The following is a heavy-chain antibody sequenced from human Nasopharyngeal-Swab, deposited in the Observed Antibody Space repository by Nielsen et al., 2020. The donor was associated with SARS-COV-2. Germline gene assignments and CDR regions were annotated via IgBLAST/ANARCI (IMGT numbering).Heavy chain of an antibody. Sequence: SETLSLTCTVPGGPISAYYWSWTRQPPGKGVEWVGYIHYSGATNYNPSLESRVTISLDMSKNQFSLKLYSVTAADTAVYYCAGNPNWGGDAFDLWGQGTMVTVSS. CDR3: AGNPNWGGDAFDL. D-gene: IGHD7-27*01. V-gene: IGHV4-59*08. CDR1: GGPISAYY. J-gene: IGHJ3*01. CDR2: IHYSGAT.